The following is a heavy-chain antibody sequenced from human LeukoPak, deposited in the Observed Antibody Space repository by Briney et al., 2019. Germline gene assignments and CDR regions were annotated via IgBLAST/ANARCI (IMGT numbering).Heavy chain of an antibody. Sequence: ASVKVSCKAAGGTFSRYATSWVGQAPGQGLEWMGGILPIFGTANYAQKFQGRVTITTDESTSTAYMELSSLRSEDTAVYCCAREELNYYDSSGYSNWFDPWGQGTLVTVSS. J-gene: IGHJ5*02. V-gene: IGHV1-69*05. CDR3: AREELNYYDSSGYSNWFDP. D-gene: IGHD3-22*01. CDR1: GGTFSRYA. CDR2: ILPIFGTA.